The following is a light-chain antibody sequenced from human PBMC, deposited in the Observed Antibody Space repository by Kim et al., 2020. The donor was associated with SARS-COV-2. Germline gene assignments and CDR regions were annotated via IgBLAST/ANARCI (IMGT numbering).Light chain of an antibody. CDR1: SSNIGSNN. Sequence: QSVLTQPPSASGTPGQRVTISCSGSSSNIGSNNVVWYQQLPGAAPNLLLYSNNRRPSGVPDRFSGSRSGTSASLAISGLQSGDEADYYCAVWDDSLKQGVFGGGTQLTVL. CDR3: AVWDDSLKQGV. V-gene: IGLV1-44*01. J-gene: IGLJ3*02. CDR2: SNN.